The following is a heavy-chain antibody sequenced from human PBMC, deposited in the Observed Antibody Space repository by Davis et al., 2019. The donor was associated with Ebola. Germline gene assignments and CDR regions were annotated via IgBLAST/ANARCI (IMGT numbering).Heavy chain of an antibody. CDR1: GYSFTSYW. J-gene: IGHJ4*02. CDR3: ARPLDSSGWSPPFDY. D-gene: IGHD6-19*01. Sequence: GESLKISCKGSGYSFTSYWISWVRQMPGKGLEWMGRIDPSDSYTNYSPSFQGHVTISADKSISTAYLQWSSLKASDTAMYYCARPLDSSGWSPPFDYWGQGTLVTVSS. CDR2: IDPSDSYT. V-gene: IGHV5-10-1*01.